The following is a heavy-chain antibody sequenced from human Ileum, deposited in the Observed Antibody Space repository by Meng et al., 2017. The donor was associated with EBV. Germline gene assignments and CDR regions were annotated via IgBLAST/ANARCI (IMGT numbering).Heavy chain of an antibody. Sequence: QQGGTGLLKPSATLSLTCAVYGGSFNDYYWTWLRQPPGKGLEWIGEIDQSGYTKFNPSLSSRATISRDTSNNQFSLRLNSVTAADTALYYCARYGRCNGNSFYCFDPWGQGTLVTVSS. CDR2: IDQSGYT. V-gene: IGHV4-34*01. CDR1: GGSFNDYY. D-gene: IGHD4-23*01. J-gene: IGHJ5*02. CDR3: ARYGRCNGNSFYCFDP.